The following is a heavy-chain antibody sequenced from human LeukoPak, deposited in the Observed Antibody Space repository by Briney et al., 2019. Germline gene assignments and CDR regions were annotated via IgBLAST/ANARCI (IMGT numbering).Heavy chain of an antibody. CDR1: GGSISSSSYY. CDR3: ARQGSARANWFDP. D-gene: IGHD6-6*01. Sequence: PSETLSLTCTVSGGSISSSSYYWGWIRQPPGKGLEWIASIYYSGSTYYKSSLKSRVTISVDSSKNQFSLRLNSVTAAYTAVYFYARQGSARANWFDPWGQGTLVTVSS. J-gene: IGHJ5*02. CDR2: IYYSGST. V-gene: IGHV4-39*01.